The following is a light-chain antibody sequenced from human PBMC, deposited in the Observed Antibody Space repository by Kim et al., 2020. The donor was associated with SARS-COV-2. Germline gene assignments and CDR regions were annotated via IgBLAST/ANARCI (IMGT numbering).Light chain of an antibody. Sequence: SASTGDRVTITCRASQGISSYLAWYQQKPGKAPKLLIYAASTLQSGVPARFSGSGSGTDFTLTISCLQSEDFATYYCQQYYSYPRTFGQGTKLEL. J-gene: IGKJ2*02. CDR2: AAS. CDR1: QGISSY. CDR3: QQYYSYPRT. V-gene: IGKV1-8*01.